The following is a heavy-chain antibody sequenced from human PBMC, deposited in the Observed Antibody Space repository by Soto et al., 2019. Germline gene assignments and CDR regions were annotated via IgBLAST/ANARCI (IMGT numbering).Heavy chain of an antibody. CDR2: ITGSTGTT. Sequence: EVQVLESGGGSVQPGGSLRLSCAASGFTFSNFAMSWVRHAPGKGLEWVSEITGSTGTTYYADSVKGRFIISRDNSKNTVHLQMNSLRAEDTAVYYCAKDTSSSPYYMDVWGKGPTLTVSS. CDR1: GFTFSNFA. CDR3: AKDTSSSPYYMDV. V-gene: IGHV3-23*01. D-gene: IGHD2-2*01. J-gene: IGHJ6*03.